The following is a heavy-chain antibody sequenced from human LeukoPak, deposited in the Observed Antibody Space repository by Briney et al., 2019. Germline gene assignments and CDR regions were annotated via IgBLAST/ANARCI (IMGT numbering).Heavy chain of an antibody. Sequence: GGSLRLSCAASGFTFSSYAMYWVRQAPGKGLEWVAVISYDGSNKYYADSVKGRFTISRDNSKNPLYLQMNSLRAEDTAVYYCARDLEWLSISAYYYYGMDVWGQGTAVTVSS. J-gene: IGHJ6*02. CDR3: ARDLEWLSISAYYYYGMDV. V-gene: IGHV3-30-3*01. CDR2: ISYDGSNK. CDR1: GFTFSSYA. D-gene: IGHD3-3*01.